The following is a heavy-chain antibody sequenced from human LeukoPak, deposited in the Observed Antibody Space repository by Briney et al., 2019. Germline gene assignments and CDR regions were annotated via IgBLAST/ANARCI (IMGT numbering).Heavy chain of an antibody. CDR2: TRKKANSYTT. CDR1: GFTFSDYY. CDR3: TRSCTGTRLYYFDY. V-gene: IGHV3-72*01. D-gene: IGHD1/OR15-1a*01. Sequence: PVGSLRLSCTASGFTFSDYYMDWVRQAPGKGLEWVGRTRKKANSYTTEYAASVKVRFTISRDDSKNLLYLQMNRLTTDDTAVYYCTRSCTGTRLYYFDYWGQGTLVTVSS. J-gene: IGHJ4*02.